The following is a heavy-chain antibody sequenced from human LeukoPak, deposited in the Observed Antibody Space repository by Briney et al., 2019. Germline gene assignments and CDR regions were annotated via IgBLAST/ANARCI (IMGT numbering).Heavy chain of an antibody. Sequence: GGTLRLSCAAPGFTFSSYGMSWVRQAPEKGLQWVSAISGGGVSTYYADSVRGRFTISRDNSKNTLYLQMNSLRAEDTAVYYCARKVAAPDYWGQGTLVTVSS. CDR2: ISGGGVST. J-gene: IGHJ4*02. D-gene: IGHD6-19*01. V-gene: IGHV3-23*01. CDR1: GFTFSSYG. CDR3: ARKVAAPDY.